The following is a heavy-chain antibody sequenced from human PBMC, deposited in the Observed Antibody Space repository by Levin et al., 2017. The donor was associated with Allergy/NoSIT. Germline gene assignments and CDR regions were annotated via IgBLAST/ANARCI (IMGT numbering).Heavy chain of an antibody. Sequence: GGSLRLSCAASGFTFSSYGMHWVRQAPGKGLEWVAVVSSDGSDEYYADSVKGRFTISRDNSKNTLYLQMNSLRAEDTAVYYCAKDPLWGSYQTHDAFDIWGHGTMVTVSS. J-gene: IGHJ3*02. CDR3: AKDPLWGSYQTHDAFDI. CDR1: GFTFSSYG. V-gene: IGHV3-30*18. CDR2: VSSDGSDE. D-gene: IGHD3-16*02.